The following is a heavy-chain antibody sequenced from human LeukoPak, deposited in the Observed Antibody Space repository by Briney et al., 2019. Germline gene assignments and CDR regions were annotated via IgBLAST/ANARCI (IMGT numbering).Heavy chain of an antibody. CDR3: ATRTIPAGGSGWYSGHY. D-gene: IGHD6-19*01. CDR1: GGSISSGGYY. CDR2: IYYSGST. J-gene: IGHJ4*02. Sequence: SETLSLTCTVSGGSISSGGYYWSWIRQHPGKSLEWIGYIYYSGSTYYNPSLKSRVTISVDTSKNQFSLKLSSVTAADTAVYYCATRTIPAGGSGWYSGHYWGQGTLVTVSS. V-gene: IGHV4-31*03.